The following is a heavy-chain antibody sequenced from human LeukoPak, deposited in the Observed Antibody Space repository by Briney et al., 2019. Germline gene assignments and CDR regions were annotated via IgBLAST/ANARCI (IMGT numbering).Heavy chain of an antibody. D-gene: IGHD3-9*01. CDR2: VKWNGGST. CDR1: GFTFDDYG. CDR3: ARALHDIFTGYYPNYFDY. V-gene: IGHV3-20*04. J-gene: IGHJ4*02. Sequence: PGGSLRLSCAASGFTFDDYGMGWVRQAPGKGLEWVSGVKWNGGSTGYADSVKGRFTISRDNAKNSLYLQMNSLRAEDTALYCCARALHDIFTGYYPNYFDYWGQGTLVTVSS.